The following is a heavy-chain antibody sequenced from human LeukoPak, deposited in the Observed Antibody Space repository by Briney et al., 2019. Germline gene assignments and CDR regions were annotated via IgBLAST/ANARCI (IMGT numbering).Heavy chain of an antibody. CDR2: ISGSDGST. CDR3: AKGRGYCTGGSCYSDY. J-gene: IGHJ4*02. V-gene: IGHV3-23*01. CDR1: GFTFSSYA. Sequence: GGSLRLSCTASGFTFSSYAMSWVRQAPGKGLEWVSTISGSDGSTYYADSVKGRFTISRDNSKNTLYLQMNSLRVEDTAIYYCAKGRGYCTGGSCYSDYWGQGTLVTVSS. D-gene: IGHD2-15*01.